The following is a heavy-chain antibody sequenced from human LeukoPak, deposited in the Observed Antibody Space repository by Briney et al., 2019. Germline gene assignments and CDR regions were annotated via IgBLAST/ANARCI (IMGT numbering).Heavy chain of an antibody. Sequence: SWVRQPPGKGLEWVGFIRSKPYGGTTESAASVKGRFSISRDDSNSIAYLQMNSLRTEDTAVYYCTRVKYSGVGGRFDAFDIWGQGTMVTVSS. V-gene: IGHV3-49*02. D-gene: IGHD2-8*01. J-gene: IGHJ3*02. CDR3: TRVKYSGVGGRFDAFDI. CDR2: IRSKPYGGTT.